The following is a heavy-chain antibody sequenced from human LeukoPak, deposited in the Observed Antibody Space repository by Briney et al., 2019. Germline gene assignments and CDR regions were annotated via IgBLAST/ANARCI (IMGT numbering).Heavy chain of an antibody. J-gene: IGHJ3*02. V-gene: IGHV4-39*02. D-gene: IGHD2-15*01. CDR1: GGPISSSSYY. CDR3: ARPLGYCSGGSCYGDAFDI. Sequence: PSETLSPTCTVSGGPISSSSYYWGWIRQPPGKRLEWIGCLHYSGRTYDNPSLKSRVTISLDTSKNHFSLKLSSVTAADTAVYYCARPLGYCSGGSCYGDAFDIWGQGTMVTVSS. CDR2: LHYSGRT.